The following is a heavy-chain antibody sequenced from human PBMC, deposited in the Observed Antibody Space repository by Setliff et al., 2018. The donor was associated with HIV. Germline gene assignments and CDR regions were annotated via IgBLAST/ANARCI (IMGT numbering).Heavy chain of an antibody. CDR3: ASHPSVYGPPFDY. V-gene: IGHV3-33*08. Sequence: GGSLRLSCAASGFTLSSSGMHWVRQAPGKGLEWVAIIWSNGINKYYADSVKGRFTISRDDSKNTLSLQMNSLRADDTAVYYCASHPSVYGPPFDYWGQGTLVTVSS. D-gene: IGHD2-8*01. J-gene: IGHJ4*02. CDR1: GFTLSSSG. CDR2: IWSNGINK.